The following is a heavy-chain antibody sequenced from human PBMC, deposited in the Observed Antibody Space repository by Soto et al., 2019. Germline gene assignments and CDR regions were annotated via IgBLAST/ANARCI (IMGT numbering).Heavy chain of an antibody. CDR3: ARHAWYSSSWYNWFDP. D-gene: IGHD6-13*01. CDR2: IYPGDSDT. CDR1: GYSFTSYW. Sequence: PGESLKISCNGSGYSFTSYWIGWVRQMPGKGLEWMGIIYPGDSDTRYSPSFQGQVTISADKSISTAYLQWSSLKASDTAMYYCARHAWYSSSWYNWFDPWGQGTLVTVSS. V-gene: IGHV5-51*01. J-gene: IGHJ5*02.